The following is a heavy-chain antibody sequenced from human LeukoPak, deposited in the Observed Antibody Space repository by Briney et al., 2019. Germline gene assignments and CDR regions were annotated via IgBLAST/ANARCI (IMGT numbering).Heavy chain of an antibody. Sequence: SETLSLTCTVSGGSISSYYWSWILQPAGKGLEWIGRIYTSGSTNYSPSLKSRVTMSVDTSKNQSSLTLSSVTAADTAVYYCAREVAAAGTRWFDPWGQGTLVTVSS. J-gene: IGHJ5*02. CDR2: IYTSGST. CDR3: AREVAAAGTRWFDP. CDR1: GGSISSYY. V-gene: IGHV4-4*07. D-gene: IGHD6-13*01.